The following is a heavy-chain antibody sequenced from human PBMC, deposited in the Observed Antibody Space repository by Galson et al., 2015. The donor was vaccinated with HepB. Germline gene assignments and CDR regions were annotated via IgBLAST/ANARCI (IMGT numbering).Heavy chain of an antibody. CDR2: TYYRSKWYN. CDR3: ARYSSSLGWFDP. CDR1: GDSVSSNSAA. V-gene: IGHV6-1*01. Sequence: CAISGDSVSSNSAAWNWIRQSPSRGLEWLGRTYYRSKWYNDYAVSVKSRITINPDTSKNQFSLKLSSVTAADTAVYYCARYSSSLGWFDPWGQGTLVTVSS. J-gene: IGHJ5*02. D-gene: IGHD6-13*01.